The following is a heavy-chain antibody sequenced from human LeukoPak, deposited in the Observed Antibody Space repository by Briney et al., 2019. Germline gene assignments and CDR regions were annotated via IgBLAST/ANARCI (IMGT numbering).Heavy chain of an antibody. D-gene: IGHD2-2*01. J-gene: IGHJ4*02. CDR3: ARDGTSTDDY. CDR1: GYTFSSYS. CDR2: ISGNNDNP. Sequence: ASVKVSCKASGYTFSSYSMHWVRQAPGQGLEWMGWISGNNDNPNYGQKFQGRFAVTTDSSTTTAYMELRNLTFDDTAVYYCARDGTSTDDYWGQGTLVTVSS. V-gene: IGHV1-18*04.